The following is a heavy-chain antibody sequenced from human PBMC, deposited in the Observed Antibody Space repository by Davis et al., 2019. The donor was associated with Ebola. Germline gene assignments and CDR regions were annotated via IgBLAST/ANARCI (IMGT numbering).Heavy chain of an antibody. J-gene: IGHJ6*03. CDR3: ARDLRRDDSSDYPRGYYYMDV. V-gene: IGHV3-30*03. Sequence: GESLKISCAASGSTFSSYGMHWVRQAPGKGLEWVAVISYDGSNKYYADSVKGRFTISRDNSKNTLYLQMNSLRAEDTAVYYCARDLRRDDSSDYPRGYYYMDVWGKGTTVTVSS. CDR1: GSTFSSYG. CDR2: ISYDGSNK. D-gene: IGHD3-22*01.